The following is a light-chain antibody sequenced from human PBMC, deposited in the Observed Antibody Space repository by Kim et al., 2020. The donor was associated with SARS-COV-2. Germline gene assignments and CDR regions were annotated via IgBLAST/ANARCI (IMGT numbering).Light chain of an antibody. J-gene: IGLJ3*02. Sequence: GQSVTIPCTGTSRDVGSYNRVSWYQQPPGTAPKLMIYEVSNRPSGVPDRFSGSKSGNTASLTISGLQAEDEADYYCSSYTSSSTWVFGGGTKLTVL. V-gene: IGLV2-18*02. CDR1: SRDVGSYNR. CDR2: EVS. CDR3: SSYTSSSTWV.